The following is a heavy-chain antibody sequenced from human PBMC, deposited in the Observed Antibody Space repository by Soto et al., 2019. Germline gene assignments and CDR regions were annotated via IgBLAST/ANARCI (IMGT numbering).Heavy chain of an antibody. CDR2: ISAYNGNT. CDR1: GYTFTSYG. CDR3: ARDLRITMVRGARPNWFDP. J-gene: IGHJ5*02. Sequence: GASVKVSCKASGYTFTSYGISWVRQAPGQGLEWMGWISAYNGNTNYAQKLQGRVTMTTDTSTSTAYMELRSLRSDDTAVYYCARDLRITMVRGARPNWFDPWGQGTLVTVSS. D-gene: IGHD3-10*01. V-gene: IGHV1-18*01.